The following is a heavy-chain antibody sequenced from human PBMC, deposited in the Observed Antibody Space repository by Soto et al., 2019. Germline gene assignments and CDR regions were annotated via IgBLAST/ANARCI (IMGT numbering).Heavy chain of an antibody. CDR1: GFTFSSYW. D-gene: IGHD3-3*01. CDR2: IKQDGSEK. J-gene: IGHJ3*01. Sequence: EVQLVESGGGLVQPGGSLRLSCAASGFTFSSYWMSWVRQAQGKGLEWVANIKQDGSEKYYVDSVKGRFTISRDNAKNSLYLQMNSLRAEDTAVYYCATLQLLFFMGPVDWGQGTMVTVSS. CDR3: ATLQLLFFMGPVD. V-gene: IGHV3-7*01.